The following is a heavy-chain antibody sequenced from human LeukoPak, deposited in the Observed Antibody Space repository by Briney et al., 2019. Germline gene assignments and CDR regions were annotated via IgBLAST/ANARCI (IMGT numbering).Heavy chain of an antibody. J-gene: IGHJ4*02. D-gene: IGHD3-16*01. V-gene: IGHV5-51*01. CDR2: IYPGDSDS. CDR3: ARETRAGGGVRGEMDY. Sequence: GESLKISCKSSGYSFTSYWIAWVRQMPGKGLEWMGIIYPGDSDSRYSPSFQGQVTISADKSINTAYLQWSSLRASDTAMFYCARETRAGGGVRGEMDYWGQGTLVTFSS. CDR1: GYSFTSYW.